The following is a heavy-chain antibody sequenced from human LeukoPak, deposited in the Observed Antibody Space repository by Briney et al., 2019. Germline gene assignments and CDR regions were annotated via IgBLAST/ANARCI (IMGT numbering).Heavy chain of an antibody. CDR1: GGSISSYY. V-gene: IGHV4-59*08. CDR2: IYYSGST. J-gene: IGHJ4*02. D-gene: IGHD6-13*01. CDR3: ARHEGYSSSQPFGY. Sequence: SETLSLTCTVSGGSISSYYWSWIRQPPGKGLEWIGYIYYSGSTNFNPSLKSRVTISVDTSKNQFSLKLSSVTAADTAVYYCARHEGYSSSQPFGYWGQGTLVTVSS.